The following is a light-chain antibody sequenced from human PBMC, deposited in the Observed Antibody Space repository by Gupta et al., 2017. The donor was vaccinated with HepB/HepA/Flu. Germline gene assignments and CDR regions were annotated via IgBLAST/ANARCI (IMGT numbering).Light chain of an antibody. V-gene: IGLV3-25*03. Sequence: SYELTQPPSASVSPGQTARIICSGDTLPKQFAYWYQQKAGQAPVLVIHKDSKRPSGIPERFSGSSSGTTVTLTISGVQAEDEADYYCHSAENSGDNLVFGGGTKLTVL. CDR2: KDS. CDR3: HSAENSGDNLV. CDR1: TLPKQF. J-gene: IGLJ3*02.